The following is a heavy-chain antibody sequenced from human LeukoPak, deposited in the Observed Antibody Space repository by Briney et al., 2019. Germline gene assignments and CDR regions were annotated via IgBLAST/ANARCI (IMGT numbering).Heavy chain of an antibody. J-gene: IGHJ6*02. Sequence: ASVNVSCKASGYTFTSYGISWVRQAPGQGLEWMGWISAYNGNTNYAQKVQGRVTMTTDTSTSTAYMELRSLRSDDTAVYYCAREETHHVYYGMDVWGQGTMVTVSS. CDR2: ISAYNGNT. CDR3: AREETHHVYYGMDV. CDR1: GYTFTSYG. D-gene: IGHD1-14*01. V-gene: IGHV1-18*01.